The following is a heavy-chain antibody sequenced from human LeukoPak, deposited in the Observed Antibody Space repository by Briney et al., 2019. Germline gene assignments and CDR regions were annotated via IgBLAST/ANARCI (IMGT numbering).Heavy chain of an antibody. V-gene: IGHV3-53*01. J-gene: IGHJ4*02. Sequence: GGSLRLSCAASGFTGSNNYVSWVRQAPGMGLEWVSAIHSSGATCYADSVKGRFTISRDNSKNTLYVQVNSLGTEDTAAYYCAKGSYYDSSGSLYFDYWGQGTLVTVSS. D-gene: IGHD3-22*01. CDR3: AKGSYYDSSGSLYFDY. CDR1: GFTGSNNY. CDR2: IHSSGAT.